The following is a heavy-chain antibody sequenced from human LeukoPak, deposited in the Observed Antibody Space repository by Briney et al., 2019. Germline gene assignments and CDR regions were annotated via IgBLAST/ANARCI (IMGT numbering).Heavy chain of an antibody. V-gene: IGHV3-21*01. J-gene: IGHJ4*02. CDR3: ARDSSTTR. D-gene: IGHD6-13*01. CDR2: ISSSSSYI. Sequence: PGGSLRLSCAASGFTFSNAWMNWVRQAPGKGLEWVSSISSSSSYIYYADSVKGRFTISRDNAKNSLYLQMNSLRAEDTAVYYCARDSSTTRWGQGTLVTVSS. CDR1: GFTFSNAW.